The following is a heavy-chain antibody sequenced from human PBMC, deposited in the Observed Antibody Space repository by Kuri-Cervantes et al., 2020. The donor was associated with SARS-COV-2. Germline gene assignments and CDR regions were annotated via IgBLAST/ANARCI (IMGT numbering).Heavy chain of an antibody. CDR2: IIPIFGTA. J-gene: IGHJ4*02. CDR1: GGTFSSYA. V-gene: IGHV1-69*05. CDR3: AREAFQQLVD. Sequence: SVKVSCKASGGTFSSYAISWVRQAPGQGLEWMGGIIPIFGTANYAQKFQGRVTITRDTSASTAYMELSSLRSEDTAVYYCAREAFQQLVDWGQGTLVTVSS. D-gene: IGHD6-13*01.